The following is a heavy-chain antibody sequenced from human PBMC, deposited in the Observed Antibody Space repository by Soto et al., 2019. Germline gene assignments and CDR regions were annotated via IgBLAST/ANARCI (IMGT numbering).Heavy chain of an antibody. D-gene: IGHD5-18*01. CDR2: MNPSSGST. J-gene: IGHJ4*02. CDR1: GYTFTSYD. V-gene: IGHV1-46*01. Sequence: ASVKVSCKASGYTFTSYDINWVRQATGQGLEWMGIMNPSSGSTSYAQKFQGRVTMTRDTSTSTVYMELSSLRSEDTAVYYCARGVGYSYGYYFDYWGQGTLVTVSS. CDR3: ARGVGYSYGYYFDY.